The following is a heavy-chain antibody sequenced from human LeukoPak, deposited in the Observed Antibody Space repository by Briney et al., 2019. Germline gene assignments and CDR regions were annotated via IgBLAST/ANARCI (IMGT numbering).Heavy chain of an antibody. CDR1: GGTFSSYA. J-gene: IGHJ4*02. CDR2: IIPILGIA. CDR3: ARALVVVTAMGFDY. Sequence: SVKVSCKASGGTFSSYAISWVRQAPGQGLEWMGRIIPILGIANYAQKFQGRVTITADKSTSTAYMELSSLGSEDTAVYYCARALVVVTAMGFDYWGQGTLVTVSS. V-gene: IGHV1-69*04. D-gene: IGHD2-21*02.